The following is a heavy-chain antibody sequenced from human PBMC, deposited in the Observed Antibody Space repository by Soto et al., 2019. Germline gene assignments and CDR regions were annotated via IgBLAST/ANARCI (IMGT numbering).Heavy chain of an antibody. D-gene: IGHD5-12*01. CDR2: IDYSGST. V-gene: IGHV4-39*01. J-gene: IGHJ4*02. CDR3: ARQGYSGHDPIDY. Sequence: QLQLQESGPGLVKPSETLSLTCTVSGGSITSSSYYWGWIRQPPGKGLEWIGSIDYSGSTYYNPSLKSRVTKSVDTSKNQFSLKLSSVTAADTAVYHCARQGYSGHDPIDYWGQGALVTVSS. CDR1: GGSITSSSYY.